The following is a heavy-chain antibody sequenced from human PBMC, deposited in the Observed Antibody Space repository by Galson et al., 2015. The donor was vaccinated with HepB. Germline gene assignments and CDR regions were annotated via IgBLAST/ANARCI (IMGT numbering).Heavy chain of an antibody. CDR1: GYTFTSYG. CDR2: ISAYNGNT. CDR3: ARAGYCSSTSCYDARESNWFDP. D-gene: IGHD2-2*01. J-gene: IGHJ5*02. V-gene: IGHV1-18*01. Sequence: SVKVSCKASGYTFTSYGISWVRQAPGQGLEWMGWISAYNGNTNYAQKLQGRVTMTTDTSTSTAYMELRSLRSDDTAVYYCARAGYCSSTSCYDARESNWFDPWGQGTLVTVSS.